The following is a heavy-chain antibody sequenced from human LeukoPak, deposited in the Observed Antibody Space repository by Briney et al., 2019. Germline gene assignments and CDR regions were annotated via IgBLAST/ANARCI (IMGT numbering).Heavy chain of an antibody. CDR3: AKDGEWELIVYDAFDI. J-gene: IGHJ3*02. Sequence: GGSLRLSCAASGFTFSSYAMSWVRQAPGKGLEWVAFIRYDGSNKYYADSVKGRFTISRDNSKNTLYLQMNSLRAEDTAVYYCAKDGEWELIVYDAFDIWGQGTMVTVSS. CDR2: IRYDGSNK. V-gene: IGHV3-30*02. CDR1: GFTFSSYA. D-gene: IGHD1-26*01.